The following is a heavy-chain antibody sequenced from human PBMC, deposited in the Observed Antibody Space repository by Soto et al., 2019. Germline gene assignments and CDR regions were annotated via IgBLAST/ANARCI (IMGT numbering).Heavy chain of an antibody. D-gene: IGHD5-18*01. V-gene: IGHV1-8*01. J-gene: IGHJ6*02. Sequence: ASVKVSCKASGYTFTSYDINWVRQATGQGLEWMGWMNPNSGNTGYAQKFQGRVTMTRNTSISTAYMELSSLRSEDTAVYYCATQGLPNYYYYGMDVWGQGTTVTVSS. CDR2: MNPNSGNT. CDR1: GYTFTSYD. CDR3: ATQGLPNYYYYGMDV.